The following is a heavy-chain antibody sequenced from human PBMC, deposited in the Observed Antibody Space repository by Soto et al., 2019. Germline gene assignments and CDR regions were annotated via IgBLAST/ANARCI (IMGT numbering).Heavy chain of an antibody. V-gene: IGHV1-2*02. CDR3: ARNYYDGRGYSDY. J-gene: IGHJ4*02. D-gene: IGHD3-22*01. CDR2: INPNSGGT. Sequence: ASVKVSCKASGYTFTGYYMHWVRQAPGQGLEWMGWINPNSGGTNYAQKFQGRVTMTRDTSISTAYMELSRLRSDDTDVYYCARNYYDGRGYSDYWGQGTLVTVSS. CDR1: GYTFTGYY.